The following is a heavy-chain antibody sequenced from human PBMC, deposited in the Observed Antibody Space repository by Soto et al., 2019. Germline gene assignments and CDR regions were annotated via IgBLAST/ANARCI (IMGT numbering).Heavy chain of an antibody. Sequence: QVQLVQSGAEVKKPGSSVRVSCKASGGTFGNHAISWVRQAPGQGLEWLGGIIPVLGVGDNAQTFQGRVTMTSDASTSTAYLELSSLRSEDTALYYCAREAGYTYGYVFDYWGQGTLVTVSS. J-gene: IGHJ4*02. CDR3: AREAGYTYGYVFDY. D-gene: IGHD5-18*01. CDR2: IIPVLGVG. CDR1: GGTFGNHA. V-gene: IGHV1-69*01.